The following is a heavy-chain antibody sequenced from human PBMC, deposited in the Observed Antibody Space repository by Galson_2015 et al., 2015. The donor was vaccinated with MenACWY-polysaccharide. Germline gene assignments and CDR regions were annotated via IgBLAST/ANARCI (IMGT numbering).Heavy chain of an antibody. CDR2: ISTSGTNI. CDR1: GFTFSDYY. D-gene: IGHD1-26*01. CDR3: AKLGLKWDLPRDYSFYMDV. Sequence: SLRLACAASGFTFSDYYMNWVRQAPGKGLEWVSYISTSGTNIYHADSVKDRFTISRDNAKNSLYLQMNSLRAEDTAVYYCAKLGLKWDLPRDYSFYMDVWGKGTMVTVSS. V-gene: IGHV3-11*01. J-gene: IGHJ6*03.